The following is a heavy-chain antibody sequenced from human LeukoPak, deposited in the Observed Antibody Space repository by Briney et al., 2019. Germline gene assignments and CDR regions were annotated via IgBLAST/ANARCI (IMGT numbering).Heavy chain of an antibody. CDR3: ARAQVGIVGATEFAY. CDR1: GGSIRSYY. D-gene: IGHD1-26*01. CDR2: IYYSGST. V-gene: IGHV4-59*08. Sequence: SETLSLTCIVSGGSIRSYYWTWIRQPPGKGLEWIGYIYYSGSTKYNPSLKSRVTISVDTSKNQFSLRLSSVTAADTAVYYCARAQVGIVGATEFAYWGQGTLVTVSS. J-gene: IGHJ4*02.